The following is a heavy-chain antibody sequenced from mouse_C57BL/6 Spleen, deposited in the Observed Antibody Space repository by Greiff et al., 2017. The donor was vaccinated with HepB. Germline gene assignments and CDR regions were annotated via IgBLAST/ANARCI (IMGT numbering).Heavy chain of an antibody. CDR1: GYTFTDYE. V-gene: IGHV1-15*01. Sequence: LQESGAELVRPGASVTLSCKASGYTFTDYEMHWVKQTPVHGLEWIGAIDPETGGTAYNQKFKGKAILTADKSSSTAYMELRSLTSEDSAVYYCTRPYEAMDYWGQGTSVTVSS. D-gene: IGHD2-3*01. CDR2: IDPETGGT. CDR3: TRPYEAMDY. J-gene: IGHJ4*01.